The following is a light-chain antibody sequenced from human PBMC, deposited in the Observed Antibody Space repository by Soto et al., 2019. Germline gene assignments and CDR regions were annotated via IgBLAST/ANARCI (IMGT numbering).Light chain of an antibody. CDR2: KAS. Sequence: DIQMTQSPSTLSGSVGDTVIITCRASQTISSWLAWYQQKPGKAPKLLIYKASTLKSGVPSRFSGSGSGTEFTLTTSSLQPEDFATYYCLQHNSYPPTFGQGTRLEIK. CDR3: LQHNSYPPT. CDR1: QTISSW. V-gene: IGKV1-5*03. J-gene: IGKJ5*01.